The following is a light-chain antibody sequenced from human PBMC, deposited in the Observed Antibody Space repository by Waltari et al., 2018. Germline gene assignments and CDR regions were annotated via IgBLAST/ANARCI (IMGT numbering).Light chain of an antibody. CDR1: SSDVGGYNY. CDR3: SSYAGSTHVV. CDR2: EVS. Sequence: QSALTQPPSASGSPGQSVTISCTGTSSDVGGYNYVSWYQQHPGKAPKLMIYEVSKRPSGVPDRFSGSKSGNTASLTVSGLQAEDEADYYCSSYAGSTHVVVGGGTKLTVL. V-gene: IGLV2-8*01. J-gene: IGLJ2*01.